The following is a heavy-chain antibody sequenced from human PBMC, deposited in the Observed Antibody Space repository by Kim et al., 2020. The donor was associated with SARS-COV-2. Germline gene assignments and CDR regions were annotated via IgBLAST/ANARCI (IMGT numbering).Heavy chain of an antibody. CDR3: ARDEMALLWFGELRPMKDGFNAFDI. CDR1: GYTFTSYA. V-gene: IGHV1-3*01. CDR2: INAGNGNT. J-gene: IGHJ3*02. Sequence: ASVKVSCKASGYTFTSYAMHWVRQAPGQRLEWMGWINAGNGNTKYSQKFQGRVTITRDTSASTAYMELSSLRSEDTAVYYCARDEMALLWFGELRPMKDGFNAFDIWGQGTMVTVSS. D-gene: IGHD3-10*01.